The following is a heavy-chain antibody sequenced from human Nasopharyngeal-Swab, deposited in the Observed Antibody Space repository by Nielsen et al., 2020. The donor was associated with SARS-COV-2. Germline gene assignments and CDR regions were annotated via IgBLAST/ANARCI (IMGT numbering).Heavy chain of an antibody. V-gene: IGHV3-66*01. D-gene: IGHD3-22*01. CDR1: GYTVSSNY. CDR2: IYSGGST. J-gene: IGHJ4*02. Sequence: GESLKISCAASGYTVSSNYMSWVRQAPGKGLEWVSVIYSGGSTYYADSVKGRFTISRDNSKNTLYLQMNSLRAEDTAVYYCARGCYDSIRWGQGTLVTVSS. CDR3: ARGCYDSIR.